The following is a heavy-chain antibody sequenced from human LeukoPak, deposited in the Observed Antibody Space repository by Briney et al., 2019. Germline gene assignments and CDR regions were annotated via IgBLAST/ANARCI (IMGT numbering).Heavy chain of an antibody. CDR1: GFTFSSYG. D-gene: IGHD4-17*01. Sequence: GGSLRLSCAASGFTFSSYGMHWVRQAPGKGLEWVAVISYDGSNKYYADSVKGRFTISRDNSKNTLYLQMNSLRAEDTAVYYCAKDESLRDWGQRTLVTVSS. V-gene: IGHV3-30*18. CDR2: ISYDGSNK. J-gene: IGHJ4*02. CDR3: AKDESLRD.